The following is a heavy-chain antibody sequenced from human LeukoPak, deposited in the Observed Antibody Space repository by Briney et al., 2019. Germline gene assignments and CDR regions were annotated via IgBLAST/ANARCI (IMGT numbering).Heavy chain of an antibody. CDR3: ARFNIVEVPGASTFYGMDV. CDR2: INHSGST. Sequence: SETLSLTCAVYGGSFSGHYWSWIRQPPGKGLEWIGEINHSGSTNYSPSLKSRATISVDTSKNQFSLKLTSVTAADTAVYYCARFNIVEVPGASTFYGMDVWGQGTTVTVSS. V-gene: IGHV4-34*01. CDR1: GGSFSGHY. D-gene: IGHD2-2*01. J-gene: IGHJ6*02.